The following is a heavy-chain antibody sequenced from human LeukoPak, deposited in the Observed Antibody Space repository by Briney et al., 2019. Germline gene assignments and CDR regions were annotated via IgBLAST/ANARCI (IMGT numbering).Heavy chain of an antibody. D-gene: IGHD1-26*01. Sequence: SETLSLTCGVSGDSIRSSIYYWGWIRQPPGKGLEWIGSVYYDGSAYYNPSLKRRVTISVDTSKNQLSLKLSSVTAADTAVYYCARPLTLGGTYYVWGQGTLVTVSS. CDR2: VYYDGSA. CDR1: GDSIRSSIYY. CDR3: ARPLTLGGTYYV. V-gene: IGHV4-39*01. J-gene: IGHJ4*02.